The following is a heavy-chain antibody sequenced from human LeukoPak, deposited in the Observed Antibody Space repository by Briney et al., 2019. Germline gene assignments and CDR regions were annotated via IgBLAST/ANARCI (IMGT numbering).Heavy chain of an antibody. CDR1: GDTFSSYS. CDR2: IVPMLNTT. Sequence: SVKVSCKASGDTFSSYSISWVRQAPGQGLEWMGGIVPMLNTTYFAQNFQGRVTITTDESTSTAYMELSRLRSDDTAMYYCTRGGATMFHYWGQGTLVTVSS. CDR3: TRGGATMFHY. D-gene: IGHD3-10*01. J-gene: IGHJ4*02. V-gene: IGHV1-69*05.